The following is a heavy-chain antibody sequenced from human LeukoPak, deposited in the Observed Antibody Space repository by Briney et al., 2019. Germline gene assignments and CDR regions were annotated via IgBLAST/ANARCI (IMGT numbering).Heavy chain of an antibody. J-gene: IGHJ3*02. D-gene: IGHD1-7*01. Sequence: ASVKVSCKTSGYRFSSYGISWVRQAPGQGLEWMGWISTYNGDTNYAQKVQGRVTMTTDTSTSTAYMELRSLRSDDTAVYYCARDWNYVNDDFDIWGQGTMVTVSS. CDR2: ISTYNGDT. CDR3: ARDWNYVNDDFDI. CDR1: GYRFSSYG. V-gene: IGHV1-18*01.